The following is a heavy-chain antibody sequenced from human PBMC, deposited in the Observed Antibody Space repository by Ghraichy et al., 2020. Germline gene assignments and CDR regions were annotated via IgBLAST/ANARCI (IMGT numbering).Heavy chain of an antibody. Sequence: GSLRLSCAASGFTFSTYTMTWVRQAPGKGLEWVSGTSASGGSTYYADSVKGRFTISRDNTENTVYLQMNSLRAEDTAVYYCAKRGLGSQFYFDYWGQGTLVTVSS. V-gene: IGHV3-23*01. D-gene: IGHD3-16*01. CDR3: AKRGLGSQFYFDY. J-gene: IGHJ4*02. CDR2: TSASGGST. CDR1: GFTFSTYT.